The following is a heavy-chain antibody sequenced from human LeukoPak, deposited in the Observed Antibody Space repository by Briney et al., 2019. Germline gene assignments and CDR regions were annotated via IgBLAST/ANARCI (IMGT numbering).Heavy chain of an antibody. D-gene: IGHD3-10*01. Sequence: GGSLRLSCAASGFTFSSYSMNWVRQAPGKGLEWVSSISSSSRYIYYADSVKGRFNISRENAKNSLYLQMNSLRAEDTAVYYCARIITMVRGVIIPPDYWGQGTLVTVSS. J-gene: IGHJ4*02. CDR3: ARIITMVRGVIIPPDY. CDR1: GFTFSSYS. V-gene: IGHV3-21*01. CDR2: ISSSSRYI.